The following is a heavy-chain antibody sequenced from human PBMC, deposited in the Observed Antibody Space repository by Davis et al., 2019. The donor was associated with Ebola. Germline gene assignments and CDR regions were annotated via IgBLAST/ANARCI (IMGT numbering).Heavy chain of an antibody. CDR1: GGTFSSYA. Sequence: SVKVSCKDSGGTFSSYAISWARQAPGQGLEWMGGIIPIFGTANYAQKFKGRVTITADESTSTAYMELSSLRSEDTAVYYCARGREGATYDYYYGMDVWGQGTTVTVSS. V-gene: IGHV1-69*13. D-gene: IGHD1-26*01. CDR3: ARGREGATYDYYYGMDV. CDR2: IIPIFGTA. J-gene: IGHJ6*02.